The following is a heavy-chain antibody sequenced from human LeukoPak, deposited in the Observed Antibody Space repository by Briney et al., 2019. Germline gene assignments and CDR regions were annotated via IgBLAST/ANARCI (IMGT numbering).Heavy chain of an antibody. J-gene: IGHJ5*02. Sequence: SETLSLTCAVSNYFISSGHFWNWIRQPPGKGLEWIGTIYHSGSTYYNPSLKSRVTMSVDTSKNEFFLKLDSVTAVDTAVYYCARKSGYSSGWTWFDPWGQGTLVTVSS. CDR3: ARKSGYSSGWTWFDP. CDR2: IYHSGST. CDR1: NYFISSGHF. V-gene: IGHV4-38-2*01. D-gene: IGHD6-19*01.